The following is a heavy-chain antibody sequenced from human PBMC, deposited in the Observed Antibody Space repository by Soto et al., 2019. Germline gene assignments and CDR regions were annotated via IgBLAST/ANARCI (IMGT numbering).Heavy chain of an antibody. V-gene: IGHV4-30-4*01. D-gene: IGHD1-26*01. CDR1: GASIITDDYY. CDR3: ARIGTLLGIVTNNWFDP. Sequence: PSETLSLTCTVSGASIITDDYYWSWIRQPPGEGLEWIGYMTYSGSTYYNPSLKSRVTTSLDRSKNQISLHLSSVTAADTAVYYCARIGTLLGIVTNNWFDPWGQGTLVTVS. J-gene: IGHJ5*02. CDR2: MTYSGST.